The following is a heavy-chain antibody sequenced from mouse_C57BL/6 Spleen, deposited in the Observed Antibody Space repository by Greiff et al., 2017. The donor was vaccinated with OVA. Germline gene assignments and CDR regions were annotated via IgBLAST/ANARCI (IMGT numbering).Heavy chain of an antibody. D-gene: IGHD2-5*01. Sequence: EVQLVESGGGLVKPGGSLKLSCAASGFTFSSYAMSWVRQTPEKRLEWVATISAGGSYTYYPDNVKGRFTISRDNTKNNLYLQMSHLTSEDTAMYYCARAAYYSTYFDYWGQGTTLTVSA. J-gene: IGHJ2*01. CDR3: ARAAYYSTYFDY. V-gene: IGHV5-4*01. CDR2: ISAGGSYT. CDR1: GFTFSSYA.